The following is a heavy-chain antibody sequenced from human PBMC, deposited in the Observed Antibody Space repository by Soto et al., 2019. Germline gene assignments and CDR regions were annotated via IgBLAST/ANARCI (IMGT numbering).Heavy chain of an antibody. CDR1: GYTFTTYG. CDR2: ISPYNANT. Sequence: ASVKVSCKASGYTFTTYGISWVRQAPGQGLEWMGWISPYNANTNYAQKFQGRVTMTTDTSTSTAFMEVRNLRSDDTAFYYFARDKLRKSATSYYYKYGMDVWGQGTTVTVSS. V-gene: IGHV1-18*01. CDR3: ARDKLRKSATSYYYKYGMDV. J-gene: IGHJ6*02.